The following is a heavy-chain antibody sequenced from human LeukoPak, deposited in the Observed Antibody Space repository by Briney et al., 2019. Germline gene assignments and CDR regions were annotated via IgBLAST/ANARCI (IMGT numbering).Heavy chain of an antibody. CDR1: GFTFIRYG. CDR3: AKVRLYGNTINDDAFGI. V-gene: IGHV3-33*06. Sequence: GRSLRLSCAASGFTFIRYGMHWVRQAPGKGLEWVAVIWYDGRNEYYADSVKGRFTISRDNSKSTLYLQMNSLRAEDTGVYYCAKVRLYGNTINDDAFGIWGQGTMVTVFS. CDR2: IWYDGRNE. J-gene: IGHJ3*02. D-gene: IGHD5-24*01.